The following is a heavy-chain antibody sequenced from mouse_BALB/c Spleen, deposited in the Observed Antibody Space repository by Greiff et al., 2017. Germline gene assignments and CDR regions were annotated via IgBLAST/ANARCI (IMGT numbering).Heavy chain of an antibody. CDR3: ARDDYDVEFAY. CDR2: ISNGGGST. CDR1: GFTFSSYT. V-gene: IGHV5-12-2*01. J-gene: IGHJ3*01. D-gene: IGHD2-4*01. Sequence: VQLKESGGGLVQPGGSLKLSCAASGFTFSSYTMSWVRQTPEKRLEWVAYISNGGGSTYYPDTVKGRFTISRDNAKNTLYLQMSSLKSEDTAMYYCARDDYDVEFAYWGQGTLVTVSA.